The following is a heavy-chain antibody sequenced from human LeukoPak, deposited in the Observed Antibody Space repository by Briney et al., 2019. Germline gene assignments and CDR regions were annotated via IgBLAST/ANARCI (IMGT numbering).Heavy chain of an antibody. D-gene: IGHD5-24*01. V-gene: IGHV3-53*01. CDR3: ARGDGYNFFDY. CDR1: GFSVTNNY. Sequence: HPGGSLRLSCAVSGFSVTNNYMSWVRQAPGEGLEWVSVFYVGGATYYADSVKGRFTISRDNSENTLYLQMKSLRPEDTAVYYCARGDGYNFFDYWGQGTLVTVSS. J-gene: IGHJ4*02. CDR2: FYVGGAT.